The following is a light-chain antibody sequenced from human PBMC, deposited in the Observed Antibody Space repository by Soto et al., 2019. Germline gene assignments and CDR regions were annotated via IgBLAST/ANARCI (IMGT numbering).Light chain of an antibody. Sequence: QSVLTQPASVSGSPGQSITISCTGTSSDIGGYHYVYWFQQHPGKAPKLMIYDVSTRPSGVSDRVSGSKSGNTASLTISGLQAEDEADYYCSSYTSGITVGFGGGTQLTVL. J-gene: IGLJ2*01. V-gene: IGLV2-14*01. CDR2: DVS. CDR1: SSDIGGYHY. CDR3: SSYTSGITVG.